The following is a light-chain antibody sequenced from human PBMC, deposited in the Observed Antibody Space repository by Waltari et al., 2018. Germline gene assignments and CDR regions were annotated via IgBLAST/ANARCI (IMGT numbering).Light chain of an antibody. CDR2: EGT. Sequence: QSALPPPASVSGPPVQSLTIPCAGTRSDVGSSALVSWYRQHPGKAPKVMIYEGTKRPSGVSNRFSGSKSGNTASLTISGLQAEDEADYYCCSYAGSNTVIFGGGTKLTVL. V-gene: IGLV2-23*03. CDR3: CSYAGSNTVI. J-gene: IGLJ2*01. CDR1: RSDVGSSAL.